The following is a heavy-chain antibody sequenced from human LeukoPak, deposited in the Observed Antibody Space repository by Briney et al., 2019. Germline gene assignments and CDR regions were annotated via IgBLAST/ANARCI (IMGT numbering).Heavy chain of an antibody. V-gene: IGHV3-66*01. D-gene: IGHD6-13*01. CDR2: IYSGGST. J-gene: IGHJ6*02. Sequence: PGGSLRLSCAASGFTFSRYWMSWVRQAPGKGLEWVSVIYSGGSTYYADSVKGRFTISRDNSKDTLYLQMNSLRAEDTAVYYCARDKRSSSYSYHYYGMDVWGQGTTVTVSS. CDR1: GFTFSRYW. CDR3: ARDKRSSSYSYHYYGMDV.